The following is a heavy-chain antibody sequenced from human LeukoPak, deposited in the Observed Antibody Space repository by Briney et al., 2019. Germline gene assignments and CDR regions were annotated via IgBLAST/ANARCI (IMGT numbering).Heavy chain of an antibody. Sequence: SETLSLTCTVSSGSIRTTDYYWGWIRQPPGKGLEWIGSIYHSGKTYYNPSLKSRVTISVDTSKNQFSLKLTFVTAADTAVFYCGRHDRGDYPDHWGQGTLVTVSS. CDR1: SGSIRTTDYY. CDR3: GRHDRGDYPDH. J-gene: IGHJ4*02. CDR2: IYHSGKT. D-gene: IGHD3-22*01. V-gene: IGHV4-39*01.